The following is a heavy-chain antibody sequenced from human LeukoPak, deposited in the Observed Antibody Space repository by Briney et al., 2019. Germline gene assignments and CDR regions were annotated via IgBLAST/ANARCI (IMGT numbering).Heavy chain of an antibody. J-gene: IGHJ4*02. CDR3: ARDRGQKLRYFDWLSD. CDR2: IIPIFGTA. CDR1: GGPFSTSA. D-gene: IGHD3-9*01. Sequence: ASVKVSCKASGGPFSTSAISWVRQAPGQGLEWLGGIIPIFGTANYAQKFQGRVTITADESTSTAYMELSSLRSEDTAVYYCARDRGQKLRYFDWLSDWGQGTLVSVSS. V-gene: IGHV1-69*01.